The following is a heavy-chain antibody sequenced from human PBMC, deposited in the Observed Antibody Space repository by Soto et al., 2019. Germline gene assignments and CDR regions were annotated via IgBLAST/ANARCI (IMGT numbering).Heavy chain of an antibody. Sequence: QITLKESGPTLMKPTQTLTLTCTFSGFSLSTSGVGVGWVRQPPGKALEWLALIYWDDDKRYSPSLKSRLTITKDTSKNQVVLTMTNMDPVDTATYYCAHIAYAWVLGGFDYWGQGTLVTVSS. D-gene: IGHD3-16*01. CDR1: GFSLSTSGVG. V-gene: IGHV2-5*02. J-gene: IGHJ4*02. CDR3: AHIAYAWVLGGFDY. CDR2: IYWDDDK.